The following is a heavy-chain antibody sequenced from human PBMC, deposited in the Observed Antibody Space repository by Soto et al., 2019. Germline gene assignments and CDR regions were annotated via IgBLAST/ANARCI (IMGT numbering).Heavy chain of an antibody. D-gene: IGHD5-12*01. CDR1: GFDFSGYA. CDR3: AKHQYSFAHYIDH. Sequence: PRGSLRLSCAASGFDFSGYAMSWVRQAPGRGLQWVSVITGGGTSIYYAASVKGRFSIARDKSSNTLFLHMYSLRAEDTALYYCAKHQYSFAHYIDHWGQGTQVTVSS. J-gene: IGHJ4*02. V-gene: IGHV3-23*01. CDR2: ITGGGTSI.